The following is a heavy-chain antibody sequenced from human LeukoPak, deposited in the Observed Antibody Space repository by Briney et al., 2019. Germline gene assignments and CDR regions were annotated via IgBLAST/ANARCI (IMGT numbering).Heavy chain of an antibody. J-gene: IGHJ4*02. CDR2: VKQDGSDE. CDR1: GFPFSSYW. D-gene: IGHD1-1*01. Sequence: GGSLRLSCAASGFPFSSYWMSWVRQAPGKGLEWVANVKQDGSDEYYVDSVKGRFTISRDNAKNSLYLQLNSLRADDTAVYYCARLTGTTGFDYWGQGTLVTVSS. V-gene: IGHV3-7*01. CDR3: ARLTGTTGFDY.